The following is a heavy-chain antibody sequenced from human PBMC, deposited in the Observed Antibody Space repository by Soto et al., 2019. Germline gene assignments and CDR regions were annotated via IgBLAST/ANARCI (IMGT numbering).Heavy chain of an antibody. V-gene: IGHV1-69*01. CDR1: GGTFSSYA. J-gene: IGHJ6*02. D-gene: IGHD2-21*01. CDR3: ARSGAARDSFYYYGMDV. Sequence: QVQLVQSGAEVKKPGPSVKVSCKASGGTFSSYAISWVRQAPGQGLEWMGGIIPIFATANYAQKVQGRVTITADESTRTADLELSSLRSEDTAVYYCARSGAARDSFYYYGMDVCGQGSTVTVSS. CDR2: IIPIFATA.